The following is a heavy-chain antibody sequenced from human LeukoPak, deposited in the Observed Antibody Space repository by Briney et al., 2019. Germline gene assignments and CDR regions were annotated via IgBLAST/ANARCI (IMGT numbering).Heavy chain of an antibody. J-gene: IGHJ3*02. CDR3: AKAIAAAGNDAFDI. Sequence: GGSLRLSCTVSGFTVSSNSMSWVRQAPGKGLEWVSGISWNSGSIGYADSVKGRFTISRDNAKNSLYLQMNSLRAEDMALYYCAKAIAAAGNDAFDIWGQGTMVTVSS. D-gene: IGHD6-13*01. CDR2: ISWNSGSI. V-gene: IGHV3-9*03. CDR1: GFTVSSNS.